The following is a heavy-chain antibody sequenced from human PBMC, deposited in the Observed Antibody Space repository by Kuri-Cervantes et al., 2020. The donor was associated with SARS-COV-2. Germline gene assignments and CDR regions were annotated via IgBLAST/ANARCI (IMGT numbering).Heavy chain of an antibody. V-gene: IGHV4-39*07. CDR2: MSYSGSA. CDR1: GGSISSSYYY. J-gene: IGHJ6*02. D-gene: IGHD4-11*01. CDR3: ARDFQSKSGYYYYGMDV. Sequence: ESLKISCTVSGGSISSSYYYWAWIRQPPGKGLEWIASMSYSGSAYYNPSPSLKSRVTMSVDTSKNQFSLKLSSVTAADTAVYYCARDFQSKSGYYYYGMDVCGQAITTVSS.